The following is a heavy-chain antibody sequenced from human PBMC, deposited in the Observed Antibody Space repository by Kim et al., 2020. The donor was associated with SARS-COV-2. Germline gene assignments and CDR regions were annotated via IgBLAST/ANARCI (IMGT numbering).Heavy chain of an antibody. CDR3: ARDLSRRGGWIDS. Sequence: GGSLRLSCVASGFTFSDYWMSWVRQAPGKGLEWVVNIKPDEGERYYVGSVKGRFTISRDNAKNSLYLHMISLRAEDTAFYFCARDLSRRGGWIDSWGQGTLVTVSS. J-gene: IGHJ4*02. D-gene: IGHD6-19*01. CDR2: IKPDEGER. CDR1: GFTFSDYW. V-gene: IGHV3-7*03.